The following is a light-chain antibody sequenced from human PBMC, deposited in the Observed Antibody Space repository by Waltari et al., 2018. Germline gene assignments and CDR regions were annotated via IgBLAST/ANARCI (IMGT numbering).Light chain of an antibody. V-gene: IGLV7-43*01. CDR1: TGAVTSGYY. J-gene: IGLJ1*01. CDR2: SIS. CDR3: LLYYGGAYV. Sequence: QTVVTQEPSLTVSPGGTVTLTCASSTGAVTSGYYPNWFQQKPGQGPRAPIYSISNKHSWTPARFSGSLLWGKAALTLSGVQPEDEAEYYCLLYYGGAYVFGTGTKVTVL.